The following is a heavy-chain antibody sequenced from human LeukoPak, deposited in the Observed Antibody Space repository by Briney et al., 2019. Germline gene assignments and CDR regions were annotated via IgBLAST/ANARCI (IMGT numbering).Heavy chain of an antibody. J-gene: IGHJ4*02. CDR1: GYSFTDFY. CDR2: INPNNGRP. CDR3: TRGPSTGGFDY. V-gene: IGHV1-2*02. D-gene: IGHD7-27*01. Sequence: SVKVSCKVFGYSFTDFYLHWLRQAPGQGLEWLGWINPNNGRPNYAQKFQGRVTMTRDTSISTAYMELSRLRSDDTAIYYCTRGPSTGGFDYWGQGTLVTVSS.